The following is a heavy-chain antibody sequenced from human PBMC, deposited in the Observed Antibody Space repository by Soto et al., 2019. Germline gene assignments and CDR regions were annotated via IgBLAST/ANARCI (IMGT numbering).Heavy chain of an antibody. CDR2: MSYDGTNK. J-gene: IGHJ6*02. Sequence: PGGSLRLSCAASGFTFSSYGMPWVRQAPGKGLEWVAVMSYDGTNKYYADSVKGRFTISRDNHKNTLYLQMNSLRGEDTAVYYCAKSGSSWYYYYGMDVWGPGATVTVSS. V-gene: IGHV3-30*18. D-gene: IGHD6-13*01. CDR3: AKSGSSWYYYYGMDV. CDR1: GFTFSSYG.